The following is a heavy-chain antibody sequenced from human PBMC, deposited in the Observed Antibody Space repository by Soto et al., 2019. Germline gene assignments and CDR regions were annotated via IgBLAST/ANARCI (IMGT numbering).Heavy chain of an antibody. CDR3: ARAGYYDSSGYYYYYYGMDV. V-gene: IGHV1-69*13. CDR2: IIPIFVTA. J-gene: IGHJ6*02. D-gene: IGHD3-22*01. CDR1: GGTFSIYA. Sequence: SVKVSCKASGGTFSIYALSFVRQAPGQGLWWIGGIIPIFVTANSAQKFQGRVTITADESTSTAYMELSSLRSEDTAVYYCARAGYYDSSGYYYYYYGMDVWGQGTTVTVSS.